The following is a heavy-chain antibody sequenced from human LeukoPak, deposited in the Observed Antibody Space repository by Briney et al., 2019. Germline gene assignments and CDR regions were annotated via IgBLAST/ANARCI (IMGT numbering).Heavy chain of an antibody. Sequence: KAGGSLRLSCAASGFTFSSYSMNWVRQAPGKGLEWVSSISSSSSYIYYADSVKGRFTISRDNAKNSLYLQMNSLRAEDTAVYYCARDMAGTFDPWGQGTLVTVSS. CDR1: GFTFSSYS. CDR2: ISSSSSYI. V-gene: IGHV3-21*01. D-gene: IGHD1/OR15-1a*01. J-gene: IGHJ5*02. CDR3: ARDMAGTFDP.